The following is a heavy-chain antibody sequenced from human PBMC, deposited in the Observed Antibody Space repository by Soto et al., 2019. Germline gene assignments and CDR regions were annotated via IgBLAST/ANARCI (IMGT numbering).Heavy chain of an antibody. Sequence: GASVKVSGKASGGTFSSYGISWVRQAPGQGLEWMGGIIPIFGTANYAQKFQGRVTITADESTSTAYMELSSLRSDDTAVYFCATESLTGVTFDYWGPGALVTVS. CDR1: GGTFSSYG. CDR2: IIPIFGTA. D-gene: IGHD1-20*01. V-gene: IGHV1-69*13. CDR3: ATESLTGVTFDY. J-gene: IGHJ4*01.